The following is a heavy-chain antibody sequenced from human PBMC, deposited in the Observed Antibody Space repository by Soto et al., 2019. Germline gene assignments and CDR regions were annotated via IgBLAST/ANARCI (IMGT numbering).Heavy chain of an antibody. V-gene: IGHV3-13*05. CDR2: MGTASEP. CDR1: GFTFSSFD. CDR3: ARAEAYGLDV. Sequence: VGSLRLSLAASGFTFSSFDMHGDRKATGKGLEGGSAMGTASEPCYLGSVKGRFTISRDNANNSLYRQMNSLRAADTAVYYCARAEAYGLDVWGQESTVTVSS. J-gene: IGHJ6*02.